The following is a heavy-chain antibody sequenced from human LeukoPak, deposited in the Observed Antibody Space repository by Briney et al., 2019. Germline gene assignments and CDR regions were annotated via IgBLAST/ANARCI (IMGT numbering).Heavy chain of an antibody. CDR3: ARGGEQWLVASY. D-gene: IGHD6-19*01. Sequence: PGGSLRLSCAASGFTFSDYYMSWIRQAPGKGLEWVSSISSSSSYIYYADSVKGRFTISRDNAKNSLYLQMNSLRAEDTAVYYCARGGEQWLVASYWGQGTLVTVSS. CDR2: ISSSSSYI. J-gene: IGHJ4*02. V-gene: IGHV3-11*06. CDR1: GFTFSDYY.